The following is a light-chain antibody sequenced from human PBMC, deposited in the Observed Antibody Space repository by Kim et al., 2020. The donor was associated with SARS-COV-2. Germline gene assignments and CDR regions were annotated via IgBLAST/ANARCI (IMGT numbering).Light chain of an antibody. CDR1: QSVSNY. J-gene: IGKJ4*01. CDR3: HQHST. CDR2: DAS. Sequence: ELVLTQSPATLSLSPGEGATLSCRASQSVSNYLAWYQQKPGQAPRLLIYDASNRATGIPARFSGSASGTHFTLTISSLGPEDFAVYYCHQHSTFGGGTKVEIK. V-gene: IGKV3-11*01.